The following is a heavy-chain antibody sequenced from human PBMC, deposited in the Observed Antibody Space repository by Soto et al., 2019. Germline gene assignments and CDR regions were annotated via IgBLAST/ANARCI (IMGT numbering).Heavy chain of an antibody. CDR3: ARDYSSSWYTGY. CDR2: IRSSSSTI. D-gene: IGHD6-13*01. J-gene: IGHJ4*02. Sequence: EVQLVEAGGGLVQPGGSLRLSCAASGFTFSSYNMNWVRQAPGKGLEWVSYIRSSSSTIYYADSVKGRFTISRDNAKNSLYLQMNSLRAEDTAVYYCARDYSSSWYTGYWGQGTLVTVSS. CDR1: GFTFSSYN. V-gene: IGHV3-48*01.